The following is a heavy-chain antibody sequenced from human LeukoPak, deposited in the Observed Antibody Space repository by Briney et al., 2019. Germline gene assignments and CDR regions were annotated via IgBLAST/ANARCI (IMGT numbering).Heavy chain of an antibody. CDR3: ATDPDSSGYYYPIFDY. CDR1: GFTFSSYA. CDR2: ISYDGSNK. D-gene: IGHD3-22*01. Sequence: PGGSLRLSCAAPGFTFSSYAMHWVRQAPGKGLVWVAIISYDGSNKYYADSVKGRFTISRDNSKNTLYLQINSLRAEDTAVYYCATDPDSSGYYYPIFDYWGQGTLVTVSS. J-gene: IGHJ4*02. V-gene: IGHV3-30-3*01.